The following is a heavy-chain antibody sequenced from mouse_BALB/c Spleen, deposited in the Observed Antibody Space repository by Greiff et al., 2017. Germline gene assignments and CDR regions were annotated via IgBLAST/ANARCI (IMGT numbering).Heavy chain of an antibody. J-gene: IGHJ4*01. CDR3: NAGLYGGMDY. CDR2: IDPENGDT. Sequence: VQLKESGAELVRSGASVKLSCTASGFNIKDYYMHWVKQRPEQGLEWIGWIDPENGDTEYAPKFQGKATMTADTSSNTAYLQLSSLTSEDTAVYYCNAGLYGGMDYWGQGTSVTVSS. V-gene: IGHV14-4*02. D-gene: IGHD2-12*01. CDR1: GFNIKDYY.